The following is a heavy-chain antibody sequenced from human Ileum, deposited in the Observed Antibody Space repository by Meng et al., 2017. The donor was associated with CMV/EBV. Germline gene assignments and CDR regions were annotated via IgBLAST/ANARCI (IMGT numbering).Heavy chain of an antibody. CDR3: AKDGRLGGNLNPFDY. CDR2: IRTSGYNT. J-gene: IGHJ4*02. D-gene: IGHD4-23*01. CDR1: GFTFSSYD. V-gene: IGHV3-23*01. Sequence: SGFTFSSYDMSWVRQAPGKGMEWGSTIRTSGYNTFYADSVKGRFTISRDNSKNTLYLQMNSLRAEDTAVYYCAKDGRLGGNLNPFDYWGQGTLVTVSS.